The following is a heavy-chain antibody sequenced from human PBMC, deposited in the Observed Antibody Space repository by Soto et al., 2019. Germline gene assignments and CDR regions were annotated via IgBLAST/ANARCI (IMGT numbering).Heavy chain of an antibody. V-gene: IGHV3-30*18. D-gene: IGHD3-10*01. CDR3: AKGFYYGSGSFDY. J-gene: IGHJ4*02. Sequence: QVQLVESGGGVVQPGRSLRVSCAASGFTFSSYGMHWVRQAPGKGLEWVAVISYDGSNKYYADSVKGRFTISRDNSKNTLYLQMNSLRAEDTAVYYCAKGFYYGSGSFDYWGQGTLVTVSS. CDR2: ISYDGSNK. CDR1: GFTFSSYG.